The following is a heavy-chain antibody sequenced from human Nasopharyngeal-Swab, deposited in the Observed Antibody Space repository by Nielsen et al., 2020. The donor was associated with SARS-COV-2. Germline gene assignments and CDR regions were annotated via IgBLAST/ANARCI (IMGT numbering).Heavy chain of an antibody. J-gene: IGHJ6*02. CDR3: ASEGTVTSYYYYGMDV. D-gene: IGHD4-17*01. Sequence: WIRQPPGKGLEWVSAISGSGGSTYYADSVKGRFTISRDNSKNTLYLQMNSLRAEDTAVYYCASEGTVTSYYYYGMDVWGQGTTVTVSS. V-gene: IGHV3-23*01. CDR2: ISGSGGST.